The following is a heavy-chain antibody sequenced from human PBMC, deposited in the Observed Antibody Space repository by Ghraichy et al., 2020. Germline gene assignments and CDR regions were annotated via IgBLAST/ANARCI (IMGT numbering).Heavy chain of an antibody. CDR3: ARDLGIVVVAAAFGSGSPLDY. CDR1: GFSFSSYA. CDR2: LSDDGTSE. V-gene: IGHV3-30-3*01. Sequence: SCLASGFSFSSYAMHWVRQTPGKALEWVAVLSDDGTSEFYADSVKGRFTISRDTSKNTLYLQMNNLRPEDTALYYCARDLGIVVVAAAFGSGSPLDYWGQGTLVIVSS. J-gene: IGHJ4*02. D-gene: IGHD2-15*01.